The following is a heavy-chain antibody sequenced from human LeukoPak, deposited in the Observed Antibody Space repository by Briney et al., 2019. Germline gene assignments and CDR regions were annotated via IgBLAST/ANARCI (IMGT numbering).Heavy chain of an antibody. CDR3: ARDSTTVPPNWFDP. Sequence: ASVKVSCKASGYTFTSYGISWVRQAPGQGLEWMGWISAYNGNTNYAQKLQGRVTMTTDTSTSTAYMELSSLRSEDTAVYYCARDSTTVPPNWFDPWGQGTLVTVSS. CDR2: ISAYNGNT. V-gene: IGHV1-18*01. J-gene: IGHJ5*02. CDR1: GYTFTSYG. D-gene: IGHD4-17*01.